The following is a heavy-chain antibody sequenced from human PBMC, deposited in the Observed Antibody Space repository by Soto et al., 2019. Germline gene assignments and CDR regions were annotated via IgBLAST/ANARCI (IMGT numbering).Heavy chain of an antibody. J-gene: IGHJ6*02. Sequence: ASVKVSCKASGYTFTSYGISWVRQAPGQGLEWMGWISAYNGNTNYAQKLQGRVTMTTDTSTSTAYVELRSLRSDDTAVYYCARGDPDYYYYGMDVWGQGTTVTVSS. CDR1: GYTFTSYG. CDR3: ARGDPDYYYYGMDV. V-gene: IGHV1-18*04. CDR2: ISAYNGNT.